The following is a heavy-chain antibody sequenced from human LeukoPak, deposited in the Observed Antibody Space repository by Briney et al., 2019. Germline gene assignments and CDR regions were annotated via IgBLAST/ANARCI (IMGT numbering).Heavy chain of an antibody. CDR3: ARVLHDSSGYYFDY. V-gene: IGHV4-34*01. CDR1: GGSFSGYY. J-gene: IGHJ4*02. Sequence: PSETLSLTCAVYGGSFSGYYWSWIRQPPGKGLEWIGEINHSGSINYNPSLKSRVTVSVDTSKNQFSLRLSSVTAADTAVYYCARVLHDSSGYYFDYWGQGTLVTVSS. CDR2: INHSGSI. D-gene: IGHD3-22*01.